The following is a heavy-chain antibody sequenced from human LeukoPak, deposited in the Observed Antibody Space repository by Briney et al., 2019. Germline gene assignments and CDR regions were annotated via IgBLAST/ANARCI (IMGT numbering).Heavy chain of an antibody. CDR2: ISYDGSNK. CDR1: GFTFSSYD. CDR3: AKQGAHLGRYNWFDP. J-gene: IGHJ5*02. Sequence: GGSLRLSCAASGFTFSSYDMHWVRQAPGKGLEWVTIISYDGSNKYYADSVKGRFTISRDNSKNTLYLQMNSLRAEDTAVYYCAKQGAHLGRYNWFDPWGQGTLVTVSS. D-gene: IGHD3-16*01. V-gene: IGHV3-30*18.